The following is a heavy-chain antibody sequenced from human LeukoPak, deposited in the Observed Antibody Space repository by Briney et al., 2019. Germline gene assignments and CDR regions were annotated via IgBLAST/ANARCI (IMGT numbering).Heavy chain of an antibody. CDR1: ASTFSDCY. CDR2: VDPKDSKI. D-gene: IGHD6-19*01. CDR3: AADSVAAKPPDN. J-gene: IGHJ4*02. V-gene: IGHV1-69-2*01. Sequence: ATVTLSFTSSASTFSDCYVHWVKHAPGKGLEWMGRVDPKDSKIIYAETFQGRVTMTVDMSTDTAYMELRSLRSEDTAVYYCAADSVAAKPPDNWGQGTLVIVST.